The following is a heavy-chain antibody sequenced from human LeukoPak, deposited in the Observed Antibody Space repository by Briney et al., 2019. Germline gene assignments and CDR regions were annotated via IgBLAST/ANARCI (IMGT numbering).Heavy chain of an antibody. CDR1: GFTFSSSA. CDR3: AKAGYNRFDY. D-gene: IGHD5-24*01. V-gene: IGHV3-23*01. Sequence: GGSLRLSCAASGFTFSSSAMSWVRQAPGKGLEWVSNISGSGSGGSTYYADSVKGRFTISRDNSKNTLYLQMNSLRAGDTAVYYCAKAGYNRFDYWGQGTLVTVSS. CDR2: ISGSGSGGST. J-gene: IGHJ4*02.